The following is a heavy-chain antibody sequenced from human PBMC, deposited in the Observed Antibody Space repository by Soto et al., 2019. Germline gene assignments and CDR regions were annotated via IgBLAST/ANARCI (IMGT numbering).Heavy chain of an antibody. J-gene: IGHJ6*02. CDR2: ISGSSGYT. CDR1: GFSFIDSY. D-gene: IGHD3-10*01. V-gene: IGHV3-11*06. CDR3: ARDRGGYGPPDV. Sequence: PWGSLRLSCAASGFSFIDSYIIFFRQAPGKWLEWVAYISGSSGYTGYADSVKGRFTISRDNAKNSLYLQMNSLRVEDTAVYYCARDRGGYGPPDVWGQGTTVTVSS.